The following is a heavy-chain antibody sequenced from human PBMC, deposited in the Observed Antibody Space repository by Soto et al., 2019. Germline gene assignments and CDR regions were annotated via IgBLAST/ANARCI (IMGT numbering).Heavy chain of an antibody. D-gene: IGHD6-13*01. CDR1: GGSISCSSYY. V-gene: IGHV4-39*01. Sequence: SETLSLTCTVSGGSISCSSYYWGWIRQPPGKGLEWIGSIYYSGSTYYNPSLKSRVTISVDTSKNQFSLKLSSVTAADTAVYYCARYLYSSPYYFDYWGQGTLVTVSS. CDR3: ARYLYSSPYYFDY. CDR2: IYYSGST. J-gene: IGHJ4*02.